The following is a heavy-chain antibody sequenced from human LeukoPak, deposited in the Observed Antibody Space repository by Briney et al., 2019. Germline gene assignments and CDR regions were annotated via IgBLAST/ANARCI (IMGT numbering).Heavy chain of an antibody. CDR2: INPSGGST. J-gene: IGHJ3*02. Sequence: ASVKVSCKASGYTFTSYYMHWVRQAPGQGLEWMGIINPSGGSTSYAQKFQDRVTMTRDTSTSTLYMELSSLRSEDTAVYYCARFQLRDHGAFDIWGQGTMVTVSS. CDR1: GYTFTSYY. D-gene: IGHD1-14*01. V-gene: IGHV1-46*01. CDR3: ARFQLRDHGAFDI.